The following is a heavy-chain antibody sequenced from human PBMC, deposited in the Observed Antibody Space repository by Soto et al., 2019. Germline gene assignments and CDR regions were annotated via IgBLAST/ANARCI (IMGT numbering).Heavy chain of an antibody. J-gene: IGHJ6*02. Sequence: PGGSLRLSCAASGFTFSSYGMHWVRQAPGKGLEWVAVISYDGSNKYYADSVKGRFTISRDNSKNTLYLQMNSLRAEDTAVYYCAKDQGAAASYYYYGMDVWGQGTTVTVSS. CDR3: AKDQGAAASYYYYGMDV. CDR1: GFTFSSYG. CDR2: ISYDGSNK. V-gene: IGHV3-30*18. D-gene: IGHD6-13*01.